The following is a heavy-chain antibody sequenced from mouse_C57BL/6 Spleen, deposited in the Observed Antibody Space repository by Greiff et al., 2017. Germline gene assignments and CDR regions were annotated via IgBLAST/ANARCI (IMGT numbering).Heavy chain of an antibody. V-gene: IGHV1-61*01. Sequence: VQLQQSGAELVRPGSSVKLSCKASGYTFTSYWMDWVNQRPGQGLEWIGNIYPSDSETHYNQKFKDKATLTVDKSSSTAYMQLSSLTSEDSAFYYCARSDSNYYAMDYWGQGTSVTVSS. CDR2: IYPSDSET. J-gene: IGHJ4*01. CDR3: ARSDSNYYAMDY. CDR1: GYTFTSYW. D-gene: IGHD2-5*01.